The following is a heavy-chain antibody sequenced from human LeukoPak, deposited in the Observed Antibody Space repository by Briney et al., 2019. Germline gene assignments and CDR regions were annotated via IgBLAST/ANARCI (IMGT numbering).Heavy chain of an antibody. Sequence: SETLSLTCTVSDGPIRSHYWTWIRQSPLKGLEWVGDISNSGSTKYNPSLKSRVTISIDTSKSQFSLRLTSVTAADTAVYYCGRDALVGYFSYYYIDVWGKGTTVTVSS. CDR1: DGPIRSHY. CDR2: ISNSGST. J-gene: IGHJ6*03. V-gene: IGHV4-59*11. CDR3: GRDALVGYFSYYYIDV. D-gene: IGHD2-15*01.